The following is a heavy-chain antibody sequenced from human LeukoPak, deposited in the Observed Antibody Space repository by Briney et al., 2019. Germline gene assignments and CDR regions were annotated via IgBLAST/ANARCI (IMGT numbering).Heavy chain of an antibody. CDR1: GFTFSSYA. CDR3: ARGPSIAVAGTPAY. Sequence: GGSLRLSCAASGFTFSSYAMPWVRQAPGKGLEWVAVISYDGSNKYYADSVKGRFTISRDNSKNTLYLQMNSLRAEDTAVYYCARGPSIAVAGTPAYWGQGTLVTVSS. CDR2: ISYDGSNK. V-gene: IGHV3-30-3*01. D-gene: IGHD6-19*01. J-gene: IGHJ4*02.